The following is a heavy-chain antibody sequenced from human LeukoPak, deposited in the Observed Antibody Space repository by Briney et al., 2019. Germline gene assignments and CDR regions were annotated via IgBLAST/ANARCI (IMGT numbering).Heavy chain of an antibody. V-gene: IGHV3-48*04. CDR2: IGISSGNT. Sequence: PGGSLRLSCAASGFIFSDYSINWVRQAPGKGLEWISYIGISSGNTKYADSVKGRFTISGDNAKNSLYLQMNSLRVEDTAVYYCARDHNYAFDNWGQGTLVTVSS. D-gene: IGHD1-1*01. J-gene: IGHJ4*02. CDR3: ARDHNYAFDN. CDR1: GFIFSDYS.